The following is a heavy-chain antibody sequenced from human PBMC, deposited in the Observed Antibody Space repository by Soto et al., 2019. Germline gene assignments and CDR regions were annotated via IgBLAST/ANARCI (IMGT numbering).Heavy chain of an antibody. CDR1: GFTFSDYT. CDR2: ILSDYNT. Sequence: EVQLLESGGGLVQPGGSLTLSCAASGFTFSDYTMSWVRQAPGKVLECISVILSDYNTYYAGSVRGRFTISRDNSKNTLDLEMNSLGAEDTAVYYCARRTSGDCGYWVQGARVTVSS. CDR3: ARRTSGDCGY. J-gene: IGHJ4*02. V-gene: IGHV3-23*03. D-gene: IGHD6-19*01.